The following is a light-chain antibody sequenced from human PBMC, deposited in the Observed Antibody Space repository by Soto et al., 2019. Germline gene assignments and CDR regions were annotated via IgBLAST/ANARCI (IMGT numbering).Light chain of an antibody. Sequence: QSALTQPPSASGTPGQRVTISCSGSSSNIGSYTVRWYQQLPGTAPKLLIYSNNQRPSGVPDRFSGSKSGTSASLAISGLQSEDEADYYCAAWDDSLNGWVFGGGTKLTVL. V-gene: IGLV1-44*01. J-gene: IGLJ3*02. CDR2: SNN. CDR3: AAWDDSLNGWV. CDR1: SSNIGSYT.